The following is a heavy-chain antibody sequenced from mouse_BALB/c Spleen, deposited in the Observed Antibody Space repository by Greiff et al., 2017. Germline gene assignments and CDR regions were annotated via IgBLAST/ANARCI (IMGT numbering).Heavy chain of an antibody. D-gene: IGHD2-10*02. CDR1: GYTFSSYW. V-gene: IGHV1-9*01. CDR3: ARRGYGNHYYAMDY. CDR2: ILPGSGST. J-gene: IGHJ4*01. Sequence: VQLQQSGAELMKPGASVKISCKATGYTFSSYWIEWVKQRPGHGLEWIGEILPGSGSTNYNEKFKGKATFTADTSSNTAYMQLSSLTSEDSAVYYCARRGYGNHYYAMDYWGQGTSVTVSS.